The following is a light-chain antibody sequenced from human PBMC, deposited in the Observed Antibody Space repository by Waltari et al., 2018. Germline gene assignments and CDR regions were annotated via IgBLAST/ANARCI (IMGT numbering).Light chain of an antibody. V-gene: IGKV3-20*01. CDR3: QHYVRLPAT. CDR2: GES. Sequence: CPASQSVRRTFAWYQQKPCQAPQLLISGESIRATGIPDGCTRSGSGTDFSLTISSLEPEDFARYFCQHYVRLPATFGQGTKVEIK. J-gene: IGKJ1*01. CDR1: QSVRRTF.